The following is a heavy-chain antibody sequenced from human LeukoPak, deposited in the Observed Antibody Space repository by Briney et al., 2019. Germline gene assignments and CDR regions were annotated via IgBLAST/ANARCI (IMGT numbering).Heavy chain of an antibody. Sequence: SETLSLTCAVYGGSFSGYYWSWIRQPPGKGLGWIGEINHSGSTNYNPSLKSRVTISVDTSKNQFSLKLSSVTAADTAVYYCARLRRGYSYGSSTYYYYMDVWGKGTTVTVSS. CDR1: GGSFSGYY. V-gene: IGHV4-34*01. J-gene: IGHJ6*03. CDR3: ARLRRGYSYGSSTYYYYMDV. CDR2: INHSGST. D-gene: IGHD5-18*01.